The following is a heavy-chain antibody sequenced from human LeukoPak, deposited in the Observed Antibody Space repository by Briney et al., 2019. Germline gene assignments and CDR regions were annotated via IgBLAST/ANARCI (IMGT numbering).Heavy chain of an antibody. CDR3: ARVSGRGNWFDP. Sequence: ASVKVSCKASGYTFTGYYMHWVRQAPGQGLEWMGRINPNSGGTNYAQKCQGRVTMTRDTSISTAYMELSRLRSDDTAVYYCARVSGRGNWFDPWGQGTLVTVSS. J-gene: IGHJ5*02. CDR1: GYTFTGYY. CDR2: INPNSGGT. V-gene: IGHV1-2*06. D-gene: IGHD2/OR15-2a*01.